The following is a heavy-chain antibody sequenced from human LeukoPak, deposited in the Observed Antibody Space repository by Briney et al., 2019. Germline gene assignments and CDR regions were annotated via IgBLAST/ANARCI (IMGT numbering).Heavy chain of an antibody. CDR2: INPNSGGT. Sequence: ASVKVSCKASGYTFTGYYMHWVRQAPGQGLEWMGWINPNSGGTNYAQKFQGRVTMARDTSISTAYMELSRLRSDDTAVYYCARGASGVYTVTTSWFDPWGQGTLVTVSS. J-gene: IGHJ5*02. V-gene: IGHV1-2*02. D-gene: IGHD4-17*01. CDR1: GYTFTGYY. CDR3: ARGASGVYTVTTSWFDP.